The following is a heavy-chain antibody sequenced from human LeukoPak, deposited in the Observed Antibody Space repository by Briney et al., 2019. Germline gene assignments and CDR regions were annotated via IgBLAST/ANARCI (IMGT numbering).Heavy chain of an antibody. Sequence: GGSLRLSCAASGFTFSSYSMNWVRQAPGKGLEWVSSISSSSSYIYYADSVKGRFTISRDNAKNSLYLQMNSLRAEDTAVYYCARARVVRWFTAGTNDYWGQGTLVTVSS. D-gene: IGHD6-19*01. V-gene: IGHV3-21*01. CDR2: ISSSSSYI. J-gene: IGHJ4*02. CDR1: GFTFSSYS. CDR3: ARARVVRWFTAGTNDY.